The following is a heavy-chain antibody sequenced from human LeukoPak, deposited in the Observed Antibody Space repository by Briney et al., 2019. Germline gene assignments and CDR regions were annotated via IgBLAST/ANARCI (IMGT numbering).Heavy chain of an antibody. J-gene: IGHJ4*02. Sequence: LSETLSLTCAVYGGSCSGYYCGWIRQPPGKGLEWIGEINRGGDINYNPSLKSRVTISVDTSKSQLSLKLNSVTATDTALYYCARGDGTGSYFNDNWGQGTLVTVSS. D-gene: IGHD3-10*01. CDR2: INRGGDI. V-gene: IGHV4-34*01. CDR3: ARGDGTGSYFNDN. CDR1: GGSCSGYY.